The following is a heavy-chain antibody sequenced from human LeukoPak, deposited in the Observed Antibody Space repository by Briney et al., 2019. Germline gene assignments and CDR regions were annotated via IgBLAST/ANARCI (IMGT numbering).Heavy chain of an antibody. J-gene: IGHJ5*02. CDR2: INHSGST. V-gene: IGHV4-34*01. CDR3: ARGPPPITTIFGVVRAWFDP. CDR1: GGSFSGYY. Sequence: PSETLSLTCAVYGGSFSGYYWSWLRQPPGKGLEWLGEINHSGSTNYNPSLKSRVTISVDTSKNQFSLRLSSVTAADTAVYYCARGPPPITTIFGVVRAWFDPWGQGTLVTVSS. D-gene: IGHD3-3*01.